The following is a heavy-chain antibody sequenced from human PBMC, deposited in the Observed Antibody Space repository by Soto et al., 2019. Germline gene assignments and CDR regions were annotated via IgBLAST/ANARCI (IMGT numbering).Heavy chain of an antibody. J-gene: IGHJ3*02. CDR2: INPNGGST. Sequence: QVHLVQSGPEVKKPGASVTLSCKSSGYIFINYYIHWVRQAPGQGLEWVGMINPNGGSTGYAQKFQDRVAMTRDASTTTFSLDLRSLRTEDTAVYYCARAGRRDGYDGSFDIWGQGTKLTVSA. D-gene: IGHD3-16*01. CDR1: GYIFINYY. CDR3: ARAGRRDGYDGSFDI. V-gene: IGHV1-46*01.